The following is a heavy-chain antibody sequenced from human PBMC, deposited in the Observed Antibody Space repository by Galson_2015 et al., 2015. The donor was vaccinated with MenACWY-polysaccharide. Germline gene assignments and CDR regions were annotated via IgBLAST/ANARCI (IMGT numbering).Heavy chain of an antibody. CDR1: GSRFSHSG. Sequence: SLRLSCAASGSRFSHSGMHWVRQAPGKGLEWVAVIQYDGSKKEYADSVKGRFTISRDNSKNTLFLEMNTLGAEDTAVYYCAKEGSGIVFDAFDTWGQGTMVTVSS. D-gene: IGHD6-25*01. CDR2: IQYDGSKK. J-gene: IGHJ3*02. V-gene: IGHV3-33*06. CDR3: AKEGSGIVFDAFDT.